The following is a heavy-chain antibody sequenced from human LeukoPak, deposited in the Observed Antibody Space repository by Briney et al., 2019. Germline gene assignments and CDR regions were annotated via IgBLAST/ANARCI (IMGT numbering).Heavy chain of an antibody. Sequence: PGGSLRLSCAASGFTFNSYWMHWVRQAPGKGLVWVSRINSDGSGTAYADSVKGRFTISRDNAKNTLDLQMHSLRAEDTAVYYCARLSRISEAGSLDYWGQGTLVTVSS. V-gene: IGHV3-74*01. CDR1: GFTFNSYW. D-gene: IGHD6-19*01. J-gene: IGHJ4*02. CDR3: ARLSRISEAGSLDY. CDR2: INSDGSGT.